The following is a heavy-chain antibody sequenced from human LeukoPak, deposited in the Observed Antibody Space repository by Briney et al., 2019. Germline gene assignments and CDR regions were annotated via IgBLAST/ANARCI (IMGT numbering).Heavy chain of an antibody. J-gene: IGHJ4*02. CDR2: ISGSGDST. D-gene: IGHD5-24*01. CDR1: GFTFSRYA. CDR3: ARELSEMATISPFDY. Sequence: GGSLRLSCAASGFTFSRYAMSWVRQAPGKGLEWVSAISGSGDSTYYADSVKGRFTISRDNSKNTLYLQMNSLRAEDTAIYYCARELSEMATISPFDYWGQGTLVTVSS. V-gene: IGHV3-23*01.